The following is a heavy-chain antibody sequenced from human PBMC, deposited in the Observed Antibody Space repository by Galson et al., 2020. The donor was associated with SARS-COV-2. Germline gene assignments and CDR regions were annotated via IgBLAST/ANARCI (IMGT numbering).Heavy chain of an antibody. D-gene: IGHD2-15*01. CDR3: VRGYCGGGSWERFGLER. V-gene: IGHV4-31*03. Sequence: SETLSLTCTVAGGSISGGGHYWSWIRQHPGKGLEWIGYIHHSGNTDYSLSLKSRITISVDTSKNQFSLKLNSVTAADTAVYYCVRGYCGGGSWERFGLERWGQGGKVTVSS. J-gene: IGHJ3*01. CDR1: GGSISGGGHY. CDR2: IHHSGNT.